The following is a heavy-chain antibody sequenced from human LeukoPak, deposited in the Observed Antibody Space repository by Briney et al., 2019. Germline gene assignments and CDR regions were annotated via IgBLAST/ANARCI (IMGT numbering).Heavy chain of an antibody. CDR3: ARQFRGYDRTSDY. D-gene: IGHD5-12*01. V-gene: IGHV4-39*01. Sequence: SETLSLTCTVSGGSISSSSYYWGWIRQPPGKGLEWIGSIYYSGSTYYNPSLKSRVTISVDTSKNQFSLKLSSVTAADTAVYYCARQFRGYDRTSDYWGQGTLVTVSS. J-gene: IGHJ4*02. CDR2: IYYSGST. CDR1: GGSISSSSYY.